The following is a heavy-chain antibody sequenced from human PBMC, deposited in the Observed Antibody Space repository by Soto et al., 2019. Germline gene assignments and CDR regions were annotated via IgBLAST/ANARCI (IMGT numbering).Heavy chain of an antibody. D-gene: IGHD3-3*01. CDR2: IRSKPNSYAT. CDR1: GFTFSGST. CDR3: ARGVYDFWSGPPKGLDY. Sequence: EVQLVESGGGLVQPGGSLKLSCAASGFTFSGSTLHWVRQASGKGLGWVGHIRSKPNSYATSYAGSVKGRFTISRDDSRNTAYLQMNSLKTEDTAVYYCARGVYDFWSGPPKGLDYWGQGTVVTVSS. V-gene: IGHV3-73*02. J-gene: IGHJ4*02.